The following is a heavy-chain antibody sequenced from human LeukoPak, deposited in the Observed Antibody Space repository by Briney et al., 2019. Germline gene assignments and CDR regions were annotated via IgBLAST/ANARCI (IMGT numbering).Heavy chain of an antibody. J-gene: IGHJ4*02. CDR2: IYYSGST. CDR3: ARAAGTTQSGWVDY. CDR1: GVSFSGYY. Sequence: PSETLSLTCAVYGVSFSGYYWSWIRQHPGKGLEWIGYIYYSGSTYYNPSLKSRVTISVDTSKNQFSLKLSSVTAADTAVYYCARAAGTTQSGWVDYWGQGTLVTVSS. D-gene: IGHD6-13*01. V-gene: IGHV4-31*11.